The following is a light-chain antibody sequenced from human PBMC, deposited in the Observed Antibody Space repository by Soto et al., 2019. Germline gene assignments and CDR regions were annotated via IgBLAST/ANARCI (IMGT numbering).Light chain of an antibody. J-gene: IGKJ4*01. CDR1: QTVISDY. CDR2: GAS. V-gene: IGKV3-20*01. Sequence: EIVLTQSPGTLSLSPGDSATLSCRASQTVISDYLAWYQQTPGQAPRLLIYGASSRATDTPDRFSGRGSGTDFSLTISRLEPEDYAVYYCQQYDKSPLTFGGGTKVDIK. CDR3: QQYDKSPLT.